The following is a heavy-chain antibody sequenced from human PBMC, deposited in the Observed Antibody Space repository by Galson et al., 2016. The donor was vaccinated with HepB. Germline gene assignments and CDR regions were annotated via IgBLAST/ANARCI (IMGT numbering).Heavy chain of an antibody. Sequence: SVKVSCKASGYNVNSNAMHWVRQAPGHRPEWMGWINGGNGNPKYSQKFQGRVTITRDTSANTIYMEVSSLTSEDTAVYYCARARGRSVVRRKGFRRKEEWCLDSPTNWCDPWVQGTLVTVSS. CDR3: ARARGRSVVRRKGFRRKEEWCLDSPTNWCDP. J-gene: IGHJ5*02. CDR1: GYNVNSNA. CDR2: INGGNGNP. V-gene: IGHV1-3*01. D-gene: IGHD3-3*01.